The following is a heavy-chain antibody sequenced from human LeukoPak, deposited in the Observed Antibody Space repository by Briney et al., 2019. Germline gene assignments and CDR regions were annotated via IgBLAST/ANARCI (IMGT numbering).Heavy chain of an antibody. CDR1: GGSISSSSYY. CDR3: AKEPESWVTMVRGVIGDY. V-gene: IGHV4-39*07. J-gene: IGHJ4*02. CDR2: IYYSGST. D-gene: IGHD3-10*01. Sequence: SETLSLTCTVSGGSISSSSYYWGWIRQPPGKGLEWIGSIYYSGSTYYNPSLKSRVTISVDTSKNQFSLKLSSVTAADTAVYYCAKEPESWVTMVRGVIGDYWGQGTLVTVSS.